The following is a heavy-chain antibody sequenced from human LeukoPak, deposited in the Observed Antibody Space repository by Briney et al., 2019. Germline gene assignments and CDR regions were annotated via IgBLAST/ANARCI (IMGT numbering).Heavy chain of an antibody. CDR2: INPNSGGT. J-gene: IGHJ4*02. V-gene: IGHV1-2*02. CDR1: GYTFTGYY. Sequence: ASVKVSCKASGYTFTGYYMHWVRQAPGQGLEWMGWINPNSGGTNYAQKFQGGVTMTRDTSISTAYMELSRLRSDDTAVYYCARVESIAAAGYFDYWGQGTLVTVSS. D-gene: IGHD6-13*01. CDR3: ARVESIAAAGYFDY.